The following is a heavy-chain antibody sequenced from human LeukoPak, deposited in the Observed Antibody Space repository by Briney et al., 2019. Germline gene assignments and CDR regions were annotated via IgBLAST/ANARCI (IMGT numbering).Heavy chain of an antibody. Sequence: GGSLRLSCAASGFTFRSYWMYWVRHAPGKGLVWVSRINSDGSTTSYADSVKGRFTISRDNAKNTLYLQMNSLRAEDTAVYYCTKDDDSTSYYFDYWGQGTLVTVSS. CDR2: INSDGSTT. CDR1: GFTFRSYW. V-gene: IGHV3-74*01. J-gene: IGHJ4*02. CDR3: TKDDDSTSYYFDY. D-gene: IGHD2-2*01.